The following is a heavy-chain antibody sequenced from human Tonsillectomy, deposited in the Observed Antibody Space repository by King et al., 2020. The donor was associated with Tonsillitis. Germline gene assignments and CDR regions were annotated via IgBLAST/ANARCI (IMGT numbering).Heavy chain of an antibody. D-gene: IGHD6-6*01. J-gene: IGHJ4*02. CDR3: ATLITARLDY. Sequence: VQLVESGGNLVQPGGSPTLSCAHSGFTFTDCDMNWVRQAPGKGLEWVSGIISGGSTYYADSGKGRFTTSRDNYKNTLYLQMKSLRAEDTAVYYCATLITARLDYWGQGTLVTVSS. CDR2: IISGGST. CDR1: GFTFTDCD. V-gene: IGHV3-23*04.